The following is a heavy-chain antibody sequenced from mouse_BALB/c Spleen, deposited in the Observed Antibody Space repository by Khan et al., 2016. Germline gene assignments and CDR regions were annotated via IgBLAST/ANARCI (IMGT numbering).Heavy chain of an antibody. CDR2: IWGDGRT. J-gene: IGHJ3*01. D-gene: IGHD2-12*01. CDR3: CSDYDGSAY. V-gene: IGHV2-6-7*01. Sequence: QVQLKESGPGLVAPSQSLSITCTVSGFSLTGYGVNWVRQPPGKGLAWLGKIWGDGRTDYNSVLKSRVSIIKDNSKSQVFLKMNSLQTDDTANYXCCSDYDGSAYWGQGTLVIVSA. CDR1: GFSLTGYG.